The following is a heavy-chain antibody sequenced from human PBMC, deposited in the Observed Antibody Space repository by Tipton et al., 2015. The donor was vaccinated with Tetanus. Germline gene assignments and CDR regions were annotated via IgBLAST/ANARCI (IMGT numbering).Heavy chain of an antibody. CDR2: INGHGTNT. Sequence: SLRLSCAASGFSVSNNYMSWVRQAPGKGLEWVSRINGHGTNTAYADSVKGRFTISRDNAKNTLYLQMNSLRAEDTAVYYCARDSPDILLVPAVWGQGTLVSVPS. CDR1: GFSVSNNY. D-gene: IGHD2-2*01. CDR3: ARDSPDILLVPAV. J-gene: IGHJ4*02. V-gene: IGHV3-74*01.